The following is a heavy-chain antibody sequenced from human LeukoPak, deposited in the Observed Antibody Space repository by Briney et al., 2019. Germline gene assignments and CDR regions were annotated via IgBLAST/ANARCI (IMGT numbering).Heavy chain of an antibody. J-gene: IGHJ4*02. D-gene: IGHD1-14*01. CDR1: LDSTTSNF. V-gene: IGHV4-4*02. CDR2: IHRSGSP. CDR3: AREILGGFNPGAY. Sequence: PSETLSLTCTVSLDSTTSNFWSWVRQPPGKGLEWIGEIHRSGSPNYNPSLQSRVTISMDRSRNQIALELSSVTAADTAVYYCAREILGGFNPGAYWGQGTLVTVSS.